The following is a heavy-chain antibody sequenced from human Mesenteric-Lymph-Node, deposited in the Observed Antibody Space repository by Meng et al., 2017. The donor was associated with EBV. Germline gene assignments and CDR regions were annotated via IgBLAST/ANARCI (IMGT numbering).Heavy chain of an antibody. J-gene: IGHJ1*01. Sequence: QLRGSGHGLVKPRGTWSLTGVVPGGSISTGAWGSWSRQPPGQGLEWIGKIYHTGSTNYNPSLRSRVTISVDNSKNQFSLRLNSVTAADTAVYYCARGWGHADYFAEYFHNWGQGTLVTVSS. CDR2: IYHTGST. D-gene: IGHD4-17*01. CDR1: GGSISTGAW. V-gene: IGHV4-4*03. CDR3: ARGWGHADYFAEYFHN.